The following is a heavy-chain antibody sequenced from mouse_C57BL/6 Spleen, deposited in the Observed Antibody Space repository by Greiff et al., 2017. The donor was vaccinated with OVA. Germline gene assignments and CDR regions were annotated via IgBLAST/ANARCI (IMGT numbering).Heavy chain of an antibody. J-gene: IGHJ1*03. CDR2: IYPRDGST. CDR3: AGWELQDWYFDV. V-gene: IGHV1-85*01. D-gene: IGHD1-1*02. CDR1: GYTFTSYD. Sequence: QVQLQQSGPELVKPGASVKLSCKASGYTFTSYDINWVKQRPGQGLEWICWIYPRDGSTKYNEKFKGKATLTVDPSSSTAYMARHSLTSEDSAVYFCAGWELQDWYFDVWGTGTTVTVSS.